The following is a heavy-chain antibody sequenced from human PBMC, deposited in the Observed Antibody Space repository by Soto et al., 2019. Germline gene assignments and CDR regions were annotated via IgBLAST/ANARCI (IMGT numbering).Heavy chain of an antibody. Sequence: EVQLLESGGGLVQPEGSLRLSCAASGFTFRSYAMSWVRQAPGKGLEWVSVISGSGDSTYYADSVKGRFTISRDNSKNTLYLQMNSLRAEDTAVYYCAKRATGTYFDYWGQGTLVTVSS. D-gene: IGHD1-1*01. CDR3: AKRATGTYFDY. CDR2: ISGSGDST. CDR1: GFTFRSYA. V-gene: IGHV3-23*01. J-gene: IGHJ4*02.